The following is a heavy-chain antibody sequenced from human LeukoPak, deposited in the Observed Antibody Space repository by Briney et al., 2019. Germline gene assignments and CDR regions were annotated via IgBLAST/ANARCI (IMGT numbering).Heavy chain of an antibody. CDR3: ASNVAVGFFDY. V-gene: IGHV3-9*01. CDR2: ISWNSGSI. Sequence: GGSLRLSCAASGFTFDDYAMHWVRQAPGKGLEWVSGISWNSGSIGYADSVKGRFTISRDNAKNSLYLQMNSLRAEDTAVYYCASNVAVGFFDYWGQGTLVTVSS. J-gene: IGHJ4*02. CDR1: GFTFDDYA. D-gene: IGHD6-19*01.